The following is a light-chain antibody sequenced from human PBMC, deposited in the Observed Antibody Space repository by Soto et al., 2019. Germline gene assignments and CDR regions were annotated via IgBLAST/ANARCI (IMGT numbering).Light chain of an antibody. CDR3: QQYNSYSIT. V-gene: IGKV1-5*01. CDR2: DTS. CDR1: QSISSW. Sequence: DIQMSQSPSSLSASVGDRVTITCRASQSISSWLAWYQQKSGKAPELLIYDTSTLQSGVPSRFSGSGSGTDFTLTISSLQPDDFATYYCQQYNSYSITFGQGTRLEIK. J-gene: IGKJ5*01.